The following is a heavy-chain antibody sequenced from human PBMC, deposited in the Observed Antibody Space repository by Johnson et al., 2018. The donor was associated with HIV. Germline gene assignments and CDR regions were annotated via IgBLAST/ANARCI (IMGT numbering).Heavy chain of an antibody. CDR1: GFTFSSYD. J-gene: IGHJ3*02. V-gene: IGHV3-13*01. Sequence: VQLVESGGGLVQPGGSLRLSCAASGFTFSSYDMHWVRQATGKGLEWVSAIGTAGDTYYADSVKGRFTISRDNSKNTLYLQMNSLRAEDTAVYYCARVEWELELLGAFDIWGQGTMVTVSS. CDR2: IGTAGDT. D-gene: IGHD1-7*01. CDR3: ARVEWELELLGAFDI.